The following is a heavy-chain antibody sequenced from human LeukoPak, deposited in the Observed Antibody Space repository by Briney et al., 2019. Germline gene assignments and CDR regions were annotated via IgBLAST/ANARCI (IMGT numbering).Heavy chain of an antibody. V-gene: IGHV4-39*01. CDR3: ARHEARNSYGSFDY. J-gene: IGHJ4*02. D-gene: IGHD5-18*01. CDR1: GGSISSSSYY. CDR2: IYYGGST. Sequence: PSETLSLTCTVSGGSISSSSYYWGWIRQPPGKGLEWIGSIYYGGSTYYNPSLKSRVTISVDTSKTQLSLKLSSVTAADTAVYYCARHEARNSYGSFDYWGQGTLVTVSS.